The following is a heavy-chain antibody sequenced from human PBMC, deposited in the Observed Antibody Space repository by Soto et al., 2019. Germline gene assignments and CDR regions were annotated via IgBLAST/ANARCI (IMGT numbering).Heavy chain of an antibody. CDR2: TWYDGSNK. CDR1: GFIFSRYG. Sequence: VGSLRLSCAASGFIFSRYGMHWVRQAPGKGLEWVAVTWYDGSNKYYADSVKGRFTISRDNSKNTVYLQMNRLRAEDTAVYYCAREGGGKIVEYSSSTPFDYWDQGTLVTVSS. J-gene: IGHJ4*02. D-gene: IGHD6-6*01. CDR3: AREGGGKIVEYSSSTPFDY. V-gene: IGHV3-33*01.